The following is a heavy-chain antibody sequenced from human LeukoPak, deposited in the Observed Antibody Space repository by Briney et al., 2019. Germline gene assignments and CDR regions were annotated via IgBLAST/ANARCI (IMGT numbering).Heavy chain of an antibody. D-gene: IGHD2-2*01. V-gene: IGHV4-59*01. CDR2: IYYSGST. J-gene: IGHJ4*02. CDR1: GGSISSYY. CDR3: ARASRYQLLR. Sequence: SETLSLTCTVSGGSISSYYWSWIRQPPGKGLEWIGYIYYSGSTNYNPSLKSRVTISVDTSKNQFSLKLSYVTAADTAVYYCARASRYQLLRWGQGTLVTVSS.